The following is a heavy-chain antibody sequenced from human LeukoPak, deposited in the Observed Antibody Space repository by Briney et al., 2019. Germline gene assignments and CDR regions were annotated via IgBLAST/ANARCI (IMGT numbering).Heavy chain of an antibody. CDR2: IYHSGST. J-gene: IGHJ4*02. D-gene: IGHD2-21*02. Sequence: SETLSLTCTVSGGSISSGGYYWSWIRQHPGKGLEWIGYIYHSGSTYYNPSLKSRVTISVDRSKNQFSLKLSSVTAADTAVYYCARTAPPDLFDYWGQGTLVTVSS. CDR1: GGSISSGGYY. CDR3: ARTAPPDLFDY. V-gene: IGHV4-30-2*01.